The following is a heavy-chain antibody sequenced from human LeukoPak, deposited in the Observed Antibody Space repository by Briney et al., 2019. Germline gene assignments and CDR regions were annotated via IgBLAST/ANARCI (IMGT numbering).Heavy chain of an antibody. J-gene: IGHJ3*02. Sequence: GGSLRLSCAASGFTFSSYAMSWVRQAPGKGLEWVSAISGSGGSTYYADSVKGRFTISRDNSKNTLYLQMNSLRAEDTAVYYCAKDYFACDYYDSSYDAFDIWGQGTMVTVSS. V-gene: IGHV3-23*01. CDR1: GFTFSSYA. D-gene: IGHD3-22*01. CDR3: AKDYFACDYYDSSYDAFDI. CDR2: ISGSGGST.